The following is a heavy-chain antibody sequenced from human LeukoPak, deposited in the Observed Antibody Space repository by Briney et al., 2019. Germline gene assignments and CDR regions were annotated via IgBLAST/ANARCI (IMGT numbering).Heavy chain of an antibody. CDR1: GGSISSYY. CDR3: AREPLGYCSSTSSACYYMDV. CDR2: IYTSGST. V-gene: IGHV4-4*07. Sequence: SETLPLTCTVSGGSISSYYWSWIRQPAGKGLEWIGRIYTSGSTNYNPSLKSRVTMSVDTSKNQFSLKLSSVTAADTAVYYCAREPLGYCSSTSSACYYMDVWGKGTTVTVSS. J-gene: IGHJ6*03. D-gene: IGHD2-2*01.